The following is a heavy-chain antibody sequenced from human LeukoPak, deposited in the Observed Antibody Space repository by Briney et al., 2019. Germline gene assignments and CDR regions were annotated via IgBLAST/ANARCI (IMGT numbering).Heavy chain of an antibody. CDR3: TRDHCRGDNCPSFDY. CDR1: GYTFTSFG. Sequence: GASVKVSCKPSGYTFTSFGISWVRQAPGQGLEWMGWIGAYNGDTNYAQKFQGRATMTTDASTSTAYMDLRSLRSDDTAVYYCTRDHCRGDNCPSFDYWGQGTLVTVSS. CDR2: IGAYNGDT. V-gene: IGHV1-18*04. D-gene: IGHD2-15*01. J-gene: IGHJ4*02.